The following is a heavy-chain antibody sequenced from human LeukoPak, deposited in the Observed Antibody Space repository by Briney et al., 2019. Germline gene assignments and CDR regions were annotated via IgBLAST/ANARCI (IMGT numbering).Heavy chain of an antibody. CDR3: AKAPGYCSSTSCYTTGFDP. CDR2: ISGSGGST. D-gene: IGHD2-2*02. CDR1: GFTVSSNY. J-gene: IGHJ5*02. Sequence: GSLRLSCAASGFTVSSNYMSWVRQAPGKGLEWVSAISGSGGSTYYADSVKGRFTISRDNSKNTLYLQMNSLRAEDTAVYYCAKAPGYCSSTSCYTTGFDPWGQGTLVTVSS. V-gene: IGHV3-23*01.